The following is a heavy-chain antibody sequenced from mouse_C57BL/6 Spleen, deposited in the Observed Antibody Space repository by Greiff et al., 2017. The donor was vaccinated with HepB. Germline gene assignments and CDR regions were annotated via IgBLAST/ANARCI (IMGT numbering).Heavy chain of an antibody. CDR1: GYAFSSSW. CDR2: IYPGDGDT. J-gene: IGHJ2*01. CDR3: ARSGNYYVDY. V-gene: IGHV1-82*01. D-gene: IGHD2-1*01. Sequence: VKLQESGPELVKPGASVKISCKASGYAFSSSWMNWVKQRPGKGLEWIGRIYPGDGDTNYNGKFKGKATLTADKSSSTAYMQLSSLTSEDSAVYFCARSGNYYVDYWGQGTTLTVSS.